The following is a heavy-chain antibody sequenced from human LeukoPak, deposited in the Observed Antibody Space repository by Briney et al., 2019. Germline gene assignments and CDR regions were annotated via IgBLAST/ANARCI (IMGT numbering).Heavy chain of an antibody. CDR2: ISGSGGST. CDR3: ARAGDYSNYALDV. Sequence: GGSLRLSCAASGFTFSSYAMSWVRQAPGKGLEWVSAISGSGGSTYYADSVKGRFTISRDTSKNTLYLQMNSLRAEYTCVNYCARAGDYSNYALDVWGKGTTVTVSS. CDR1: GFTFSSYA. D-gene: IGHD4-11*01. J-gene: IGHJ6*04. V-gene: IGHV3-23*01.